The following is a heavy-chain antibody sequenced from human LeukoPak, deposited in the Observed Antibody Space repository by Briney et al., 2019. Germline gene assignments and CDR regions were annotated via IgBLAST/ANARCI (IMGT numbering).Heavy chain of an antibody. V-gene: IGHV1-18*04. Sequence: ASVKVSCKASGYTFTGYYMHWVRQAPGQGLEWMGWISAYNGNTSYAQKLQGRVTMTTDTSTSTAYMELRSLRSDDTAVYYCARRGLNCTNGVCYTKNWFDPWGQGTLVTVSS. J-gene: IGHJ5*02. CDR2: ISAYNGNT. CDR1: GYTFTGYY. CDR3: ARRGLNCTNGVCYTKNWFDP. D-gene: IGHD2-8*01.